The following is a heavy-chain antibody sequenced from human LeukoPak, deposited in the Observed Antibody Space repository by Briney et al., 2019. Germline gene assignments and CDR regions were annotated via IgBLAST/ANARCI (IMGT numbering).Heavy chain of an antibody. CDR2: ISYDGSNK. CDR1: GLTFSSYA. J-gene: IGHJ5*02. V-gene: IGHV3-30-3*01. CDR3: AGKFYCSSTSCYLDWFDP. D-gene: IGHD2-2*01. Sequence: GGSLRLSCAASGLTFSSYAMHWVRQAPGKGLEWVAVISYDGSNKYYADSVKGRFTISRDNSKNTLYLQMNSLRAEDTAVYYCAGKFYCSSTSCYLDWFDPWGKGTLVTVSS.